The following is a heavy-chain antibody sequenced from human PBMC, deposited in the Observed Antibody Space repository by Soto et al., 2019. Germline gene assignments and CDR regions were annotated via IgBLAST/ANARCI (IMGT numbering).Heavy chain of an antibody. CDR3: AKEASVPSFGEFWFFDL. CDR1: GFTFPNYG. V-gene: IGHV3-23*01. Sequence: EVQLLESGGGLVQPGGSLRLSCDGSGFTFPNYGMTWVRQAPGQGLEWVSSVSGDGFTAYYADSVKGRFTISRDNSKNTVYVQMNSLRAEDPAVYYCAKEASVPSFGEFWFFDLWGRGTPVTVSS. D-gene: IGHD3-10*01. J-gene: IGHJ2*01. CDR2: VSGDGFTA.